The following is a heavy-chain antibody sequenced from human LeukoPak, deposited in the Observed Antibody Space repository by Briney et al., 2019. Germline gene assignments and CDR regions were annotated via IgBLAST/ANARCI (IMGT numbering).Heavy chain of an antibody. CDR2: VSGSGDRT. D-gene: IGHD3/OR15-3a*01. Sequence: GGSLRLSCAVSGFTFSNYAMSWVRQAPGKGLEWVSAVSGSGDRTYYADSLKGRFTISRDNSKNTLYLQMDSLRAEDTAVYYCAKWDWTMWGQGTMVTVPS. CDR3: AKWDWTM. V-gene: IGHV3-23*01. J-gene: IGHJ3*01. CDR1: GFTFSNYA.